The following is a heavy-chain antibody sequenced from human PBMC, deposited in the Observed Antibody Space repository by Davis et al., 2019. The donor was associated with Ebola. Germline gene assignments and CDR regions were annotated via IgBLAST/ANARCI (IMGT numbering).Heavy chain of an antibody. Sequence: ASVKVSCKASGYTFTAYTMHWVRQAPGQRLEWMGWINAGNGNTKYSQKLQGRVTITRDTSASTAYMELSSLRSEDTAVYYCAREKYNWNGFPFDIWGQGTMVTVSS. CDR3: AREKYNWNGFPFDI. D-gene: IGHD1-20*01. J-gene: IGHJ3*02. CDR2: INAGNGNT. CDR1: GYTFTAYT. V-gene: IGHV1-3*01.